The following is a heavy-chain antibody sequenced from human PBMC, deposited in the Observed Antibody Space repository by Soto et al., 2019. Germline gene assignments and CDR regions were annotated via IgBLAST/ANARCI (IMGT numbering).Heavy chain of an antibody. V-gene: IGHV4-39*01. Sequence: ETLSLTCTVSDGSSSSSSYYWGWIRQPPGKGLEWIGSIYYNGNTYYNPSLKSRVTISVETSKSQFSLKLRSVTAADTAVYYCARTLSKPRFYFYYGMDVWGRGTTVTVSS. D-gene: IGHD3-16*01. CDR3: ARTLSKPRFYFYYGMDV. CDR1: DGSSSSSSYY. J-gene: IGHJ6*02. CDR2: IYYNGNT.